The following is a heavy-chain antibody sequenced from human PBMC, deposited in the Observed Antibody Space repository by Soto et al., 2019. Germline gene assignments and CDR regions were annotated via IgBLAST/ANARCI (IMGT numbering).Heavy chain of an antibody. Sequence: ASVKVSCKASGYTFSDYCVHWVREAPGQGLEWMGWINPSSGGTIYTQRFQGRVTMTRDTSISTVYMELSRLTSDDTAVYYCAREMGVIGAPGYTWFDPWGQGALVTVSS. CDR2: INPSSGGT. CDR3: AREMGVIGAPGYTWFDP. V-gene: IGHV1-2*02. CDR1: GYTFSDYC. J-gene: IGHJ5*02. D-gene: IGHD1-26*01.